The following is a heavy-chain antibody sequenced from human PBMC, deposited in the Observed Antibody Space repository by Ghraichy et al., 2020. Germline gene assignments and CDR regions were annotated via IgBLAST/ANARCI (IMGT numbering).Heavy chain of an antibody. CDR3: TSAGYCSTTRCPENYGMDV. D-gene: IGHD2-2*01. V-gene: IGHV3-49*03. CDR1: GFTFRDYA. Sequence: GESLNISCTPSGFTFRDYAMGWFRQAPGKGLEWVAFIRNKAYGGTTEYAASVKGRFTISRDDSKNIAYLQMNSLKTEDTAVYYCTSAGYCSTTRCPENYGMDVWGQGTTVTVSS. CDR2: IRNKAYGGTT. J-gene: IGHJ6*02.